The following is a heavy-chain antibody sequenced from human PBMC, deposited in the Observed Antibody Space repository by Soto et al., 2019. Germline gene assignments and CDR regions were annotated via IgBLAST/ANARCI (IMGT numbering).Heavy chain of an antibody. CDR3: AKVALVGVHIDY. Sequence: EVQLLESGGGLVQPGGSLRLSCAASGFTFSSYAMSWIRQAPGKGLEWVSAISGSGGNTYYADSVKGRFTISRDNSKNTLYLQMNSLRAEDTAVYYCAKVALVGVHIDYWGQGTLVTVSS. D-gene: IGHD1-26*01. CDR2: ISGSGGNT. CDR1: GFTFSSYA. J-gene: IGHJ4*02. V-gene: IGHV3-23*01.